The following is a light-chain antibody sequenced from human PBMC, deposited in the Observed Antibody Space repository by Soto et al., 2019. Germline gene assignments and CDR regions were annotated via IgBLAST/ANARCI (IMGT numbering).Light chain of an antibody. CDR2: DVS. CDR3: SSYTTTSTQV. Sequence: QSALTQPRSVSGSPGQSVTISCTGTSSDVGAYNYVSWYQQHPGKAPKLMIYDVSKRPSGVPDRFSGSKSGNTASLTISGLQAEDEADYYCSSYTTTSTQVFGSGTQLTVL. V-gene: IGLV2-11*01. J-gene: IGLJ1*01. CDR1: SSDVGAYNY.